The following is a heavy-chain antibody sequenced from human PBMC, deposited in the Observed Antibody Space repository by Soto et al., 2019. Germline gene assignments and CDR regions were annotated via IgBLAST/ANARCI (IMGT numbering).Heavy chain of an antibody. J-gene: IGHJ6*02. V-gene: IGHV3-30*18. D-gene: IGHD1-26*01. CDR1: GFTFKTHA. CDR2: IAYDGNEK. CDR3: GKDVGDYVPYYYGVDV. Sequence: QVQLVESGGGVVQPGTSLRLSCAASGFTFKTHAMHWVRQAPGKGLEWMAVIAYDGNEKFYADSVKGRFTFSRDNSKNALYLQINTLRTEDTAVYYCGKDVGDYVPYYYGVDVWGQGPTVTVSS.